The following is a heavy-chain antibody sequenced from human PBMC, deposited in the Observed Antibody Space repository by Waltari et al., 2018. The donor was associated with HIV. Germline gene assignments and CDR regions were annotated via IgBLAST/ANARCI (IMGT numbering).Heavy chain of an antibody. J-gene: IGHJ3*02. CDR1: GGSISSGSYY. CDR3: ARRGIQLWFYAFDI. D-gene: IGHD5-18*01. Sequence: QVQLQESGPGLVKTSQTLSLTCTVSGGSISSGSYYWRWIRQPAGKGLEWIGRIYTSGSTTYNPSLKSRVTISVDTSKNQFSLKLSSVTAADTAVYYCARRGIQLWFYAFDIWGQGTMVTVSS. CDR2: IYTSGST. V-gene: IGHV4-61*02.